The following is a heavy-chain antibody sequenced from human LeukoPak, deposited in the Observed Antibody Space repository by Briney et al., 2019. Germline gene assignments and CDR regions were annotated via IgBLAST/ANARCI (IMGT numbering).Heavy chain of an antibody. V-gene: IGHV1-18*01. CDR2: ISAYNGNT. D-gene: IGHD6-19*01. CDR1: GYTFTSYG. J-gene: IGHJ6*03. CDR3: ARVGGSGWYRTYYYMDV. Sequence: ASVKVSCKASGYTFTSYGISWVRQAPGQGLEWMGWISAYNGNTNYAQKLQGRVTMTTDTSTSTAYMELRSLRSDDTAVYYCARVGGSGWYRTYYYMDVWGQGTTVTVSS.